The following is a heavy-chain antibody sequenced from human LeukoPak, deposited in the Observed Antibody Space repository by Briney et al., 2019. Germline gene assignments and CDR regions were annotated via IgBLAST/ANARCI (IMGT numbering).Heavy chain of an antibody. CDR2: ISGSGGST. Sequence: PGGSLRLSCAASGFTFSSYAMSWVRQAPGKGLEWVSGISGSGGSTYYADSVKGRFTISRDNSKNTLYLQMNSLRAEDTAVYYCAKYVYGVYEYFQHWGQGTLVTVSS. V-gene: IGHV3-23*01. CDR1: GFTFSSYA. J-gene: IGHJ1*01. CDR3: AKYVYGVYEYFQH. D-gene: IGHD4-17*01.